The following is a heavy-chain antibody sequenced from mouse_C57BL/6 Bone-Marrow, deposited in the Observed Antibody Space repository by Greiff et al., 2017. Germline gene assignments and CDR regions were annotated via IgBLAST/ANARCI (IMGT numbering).Heavy chain of an antibody. CDR2: INPNNGGT. CDR3: ARPYYGNYAFAY. D-gene: IGHD2-10*01. V-gene: IGHV1-18*01. CDR1: GYTFTDYN. Sequence: VQLQQSGPELVKPGASVKIPCKASGYTFTDYNMDWVKQSHGKSLEWIGDINPNNGGTIYNQKFKGKATLTVDKSSSTAYMELRSLTSEDTAVYYCARPYYGNYAFAYWGQGTLVTVSA. J-gene: IGHJ3*01.